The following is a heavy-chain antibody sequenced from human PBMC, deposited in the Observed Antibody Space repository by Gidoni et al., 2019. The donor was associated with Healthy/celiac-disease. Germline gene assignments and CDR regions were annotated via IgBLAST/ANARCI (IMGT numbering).Heavy chain of an antibody. D-gene: IGHD1-26*01. V-gene: IGHV3-21*01. J-gene: IGHJ5*02. CDR1: GFTFSSYS. CDR2: ISSSSSYI. Sequence: EVQLVESGVGLVKPGGSLRLSCAASGFTFSSYSMNGVRQPPGKGLEWVSSISSSSSYIYDADSVKGRFTISRDNAKNSLYLQMNSLRAEDTAVYYCARGSGSYPGWFDPWGQGTLVTVSS. CDR3: ARGSGSYPGWFDP.